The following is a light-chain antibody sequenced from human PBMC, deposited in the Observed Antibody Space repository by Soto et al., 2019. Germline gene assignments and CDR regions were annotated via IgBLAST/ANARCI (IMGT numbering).Light chain of an antibody. J-gene: IGKJ4*01. CDR3: QQYDTWPPLT. Sequence: EILMTQSPATVSVSPGERATLSCRASQSVRSNLAWYQQKPGQAPRLLIYGASTRATGVPARFSASGSGTEFTLTISSLQSEDFAVYYCQQYDTWPPLTFGGGTKVEIK. V-gene: IGKV3-15*01. CDR2: GAS. CDR1: QSVRSN.